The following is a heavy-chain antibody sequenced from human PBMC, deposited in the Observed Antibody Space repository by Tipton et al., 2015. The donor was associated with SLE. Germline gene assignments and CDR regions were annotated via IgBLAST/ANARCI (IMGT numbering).Heavy chain of an antibody. CDR3: ARDRVRGVIHY. CDR1: GGSFSFYW. CDR2: INHSGGA. D-gene: IGHD3-10*01. Sequence: TLSLTCAVYGGSFSFYWWTWIRQPPGKGLEWIGEINHSGGANYNPSLKSRVTMSVDTSKNQFSLKLNSVTAADTATYFCARDRVRGVIHYWGQGTLVTVSS. V-gene: IGHV4-34*01. J-gene: IGHJ4*02.